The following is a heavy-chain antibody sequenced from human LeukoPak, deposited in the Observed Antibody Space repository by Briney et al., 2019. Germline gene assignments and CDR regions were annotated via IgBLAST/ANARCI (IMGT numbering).Heavy chain of an antibody. Sequence: PGGSLRLSCAASGFTFSSYWMHWVRQTPGKGLMWVSRIESNGLALYADSVRDRFTISRDNAKNTVYLQMNSLRADDTAMYYCARAVTYFYGSVTYDWFESWGQGTPVTVSS. CDR2: IESNGLA. CDR1: GFTFSSYW. V-gene: IGHV3-74*01. CDR3: ARAVTYFYGSVTYDWFES. J-gene: IGHJ5*01. D-gene: IGHD3-10*01.